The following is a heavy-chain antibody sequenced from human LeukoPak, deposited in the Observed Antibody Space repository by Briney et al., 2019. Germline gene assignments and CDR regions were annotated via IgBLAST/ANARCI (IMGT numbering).Heavy chain of an antibody. V-gene: IGHV3-23*01. CDR2: ISGSGVST. Sequence: GGTLRLSCAASEFTFSSYGLSWVRQAPGEGLEWVSAISGSGVSTYYADSVKGRFTISRDNSKNTLYLQMNSLRAEDTATYYCAKLSRDDYFDYWGQGTLVTVSS. J-gene: IGHJ4*02. D-gene: IGHD3-10*01. CDR3: AKLSRDDYFDY. CDR1: EFTFSSYG.